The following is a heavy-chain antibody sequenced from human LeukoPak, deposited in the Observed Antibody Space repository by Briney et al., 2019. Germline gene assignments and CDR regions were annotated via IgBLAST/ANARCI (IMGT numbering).Heavy chain of an antibody. J-gene: IGHJ4*02. CDR1: GYTFTSYD. D-gene: IGHD3-3*01. CDR2: MNPNSGNT. CDR3: ARADDFWSPSRPGY. V-gene: IGHV1-8*01. Sequence: ASVKVSCKGSGYTFTSYDINWVRQATGQGLEWMGWMNPNSGNTGYAQKFQGRVTMTRNTSISTAYMELSSLRSEDTAVYYCARADDFWSPSRPGYWGQGTLVTVSS.